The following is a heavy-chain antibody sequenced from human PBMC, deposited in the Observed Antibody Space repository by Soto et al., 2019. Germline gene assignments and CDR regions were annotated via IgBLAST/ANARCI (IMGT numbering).Heavy chain of an antibody. V-gene: IGHV3-30-3*01. J-gene: IGHJ6*02. CDR1: GFTFSSYA. Sequence: GGSLRLSCAASGFTFSSYAMHWVRQAPGKGLEWVAVISYDGSNKYYADSVKGRFTISRDNSKNTLYLQMNSLRAEDTAVYYCARGGASWVVAATRSGMDVWGQGTTVTVSS. D-gene: IGHD2-15*01. CDR3: ARGGASWVVAATRSGMDV. CDR2: ISYDGSNK.